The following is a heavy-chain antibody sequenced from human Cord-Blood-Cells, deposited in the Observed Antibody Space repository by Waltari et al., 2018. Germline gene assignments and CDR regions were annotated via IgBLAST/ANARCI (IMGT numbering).Heavy chain of an antibody. V-gene: IGHV1-69*06. Sequence: QVQLVQSGAEVKKPGSSVKVSCKASGGTFSSYAISWVRPAPGPGLEWMGGIIPIFGTANYAQKFQGRVTITADKSTSTAYMELSSLRSEDTAVYYCARQGSYYDFWSGYLNWFDPWGQGTLVTVSS. CDR3: ARQGSYYDFWSGYLNWFDP. CDR1: GGTFSSYA. J-gene: IGHJ5*02. D-gene: IGHD3-3*01. CDR2: IIPIFGTA.